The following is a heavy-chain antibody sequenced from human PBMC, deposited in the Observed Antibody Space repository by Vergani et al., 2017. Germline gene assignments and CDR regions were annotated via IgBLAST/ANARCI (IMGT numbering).Heavy chain of an antibody. CDR3: AKGSSGWPRYMDV. CDR1: GFTFSSYG. CDR2: ISYDGSNK. V-gene: IGHV3-30*18. D-gene: IGHD6-19*01. Sequence: QVQLVESGGGVVQTGRSLRLSCAASGFTFSSYGMHWVRQAPGKGLEWVAVISYDGSNKYYADSVKGRFTISRDNSKNTLYLQMNSLRAEDTAVYYCAKGSSGWPRYMDVWGKGTTVTVSS. J-gene: IGHJ6*03.